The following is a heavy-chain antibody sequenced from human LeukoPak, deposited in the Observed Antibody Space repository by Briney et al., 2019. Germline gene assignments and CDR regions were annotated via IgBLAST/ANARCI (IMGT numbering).Heavy chain of an antibody. D-gene: IGHD3-3*01. CDR3: AKERKGITIFGVVIHHNWFDP. CDR2: INHNGNVN. Sequence: GGSLRLSCAASGFTFSSYWMNWARQAPGKGLEWVASINHNGNVNYYVDSVKGRFTISRDNAKNSLYLQMNSLRAEDTAVYYCAKERKGITIFGVVIHHNWFDPWGQGTLVTVSS. V-gene: IGHV3-7*03. J-gene: IGHJ5*02. CDR1: GFTFSSYW.